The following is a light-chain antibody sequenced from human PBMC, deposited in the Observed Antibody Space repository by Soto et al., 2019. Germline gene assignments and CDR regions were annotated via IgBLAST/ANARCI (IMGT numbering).Light chain of an antibody. CDR3: QQRSNWPLT. V-gene: IGKV3-11*01. CDR2: DAS. Sequence: EIVLTQSPATLSLSPGERATISCRAGQSVSSYLAWYQQKPGQAPRLLIYDASNRATGIPARFSGSGSGTDFTLTISSLEPEDFAVYYCQQRSNWPLTFGGGTKVEIK. J-gene: IGKJ4*01. CDR1: QSVSSY.